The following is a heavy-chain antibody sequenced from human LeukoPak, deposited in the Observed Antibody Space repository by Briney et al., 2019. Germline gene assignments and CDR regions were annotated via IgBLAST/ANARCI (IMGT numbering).Heavy chain of an antibody. CDR3: ARSPSTVNWFDP. D-gene: IGHD2-2*01. CDR1: GGSIGSYY. Sequence: SETLSLTCTVSGGSIGSYYWNWIRQPPGKGLEWIGYIYSSGNTNYNPSLKSRVTISVDTSENQFSLKLSSVTAADTAMYYCARSPSTVNWFDPWGQGTLVTVSS. CDR2: IYSSGNT. J-gene: IGHJ5*02. V-gene: IGHV4-59*08.